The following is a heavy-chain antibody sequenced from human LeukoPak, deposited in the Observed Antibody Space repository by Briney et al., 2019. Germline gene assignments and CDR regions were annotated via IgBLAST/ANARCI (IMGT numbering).Heavy chain of an antibody. V-gene: IGHV3-23*01. D-gene: IGHD2-21*01. CDR1: GFTFSSYA. Sequence: PGGSLRRSCAASGFTFSSYAMSWVRQAPGKGLEWVSAISGSGGSTYYADSVKGRFTISRDNAKNTLYLQMNSLRAEDTAVYYCAKGSGEVVIADEDYWGQGTLVTVSS. J-gene: IGHJ4*02. CDR3: AKGSGEVVIADEDY. CDR2: ISGSGGST.